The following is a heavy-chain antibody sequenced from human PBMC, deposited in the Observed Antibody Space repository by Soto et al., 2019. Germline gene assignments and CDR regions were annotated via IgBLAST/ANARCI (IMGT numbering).Heavy chain of an antibody. V-gene: IGHV3-74*01. CDR2: INSDGSST. CDR1: GFTFSSYW. Sequence: EVQLVESGGGLVQPGESLRLSCAASGFTFSSYWMHWVRQAPGKGLVWVSRINSDGSSTSYAGSVKGRFTISRDNAKNTLYLHMTSRRAEDTAVYYCVRTSLVVAAATREDYWGQGTLVTVSS. D-gene: IGHD2-15*01. J-gene: IGHJ4*02. CDR3: VRTSLVVAAATREDY.